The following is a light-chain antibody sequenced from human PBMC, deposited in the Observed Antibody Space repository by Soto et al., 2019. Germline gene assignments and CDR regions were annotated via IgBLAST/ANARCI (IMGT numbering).Light chain of an antibody. CDR2: DAS. J-gene: IGKJ1*01. CDR3: QQFNNYPTWT. CDR1: QGISSA. V-gene: IGKV1D-13*01. Sequence: AIQLTQSPSSLSASVEDRVTITCRASQGISSALAWYQQKPGKAPKLLIYDASSLESGVPSRFSGSGSGTDFTLTISSLQPEDFATYYCQQFNNYPTWTFGQGTKVEIK.